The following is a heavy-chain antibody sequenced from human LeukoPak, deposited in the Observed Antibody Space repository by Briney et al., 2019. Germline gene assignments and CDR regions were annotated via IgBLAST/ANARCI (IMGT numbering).Heavy chain of an antibody. CDR2: ISGSGGST. Sequence: PGGSLRLSCAASGFTFSSYAMSWVRQAPGKGLEWVSAISGSGGSTYYADSVKGRLTISRDNSKNTLYLQMNSLRAEDTAVYYCAKDSCSGGSCYFGLDYWGQGTLVTVSS. D-gene: IGHD2-15*01. CDR1: GFTFSSYA. CDR3: AKDSCSGGSCYFGLDY. V-gene: IGHV3-23*01. J-gene: IGHJ4*02.